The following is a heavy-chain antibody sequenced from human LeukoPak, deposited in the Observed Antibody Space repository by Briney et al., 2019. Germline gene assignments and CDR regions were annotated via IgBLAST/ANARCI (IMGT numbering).Heavy chain of an antibody. CDR3: ARDMGELPYYFDY. CDR1: GFTFSSYG. V-gene: IGHV3-33*01. CDR2: IWYDGSNK. D-gene: IGHD1-26*01. J-gene: IGHJ4*02. Sequence: GGSLRLSCAASGFTFSSYGMHWVRQAPGKGLEWVAVIWYDGSNKYYADSVKGRFTISRDNSKNTLYLQMNSLRDDDTAVYFCARDMGELPYYFDYWGQGTLVTVSS.